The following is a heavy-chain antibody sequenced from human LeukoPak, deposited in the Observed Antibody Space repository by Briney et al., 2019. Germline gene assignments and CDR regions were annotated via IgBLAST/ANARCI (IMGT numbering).Heavy chain of an antibody. CDR2: ISGGTT. CDR3: SRGSGWLSVY. J-gene: IGHJ4*02. D-gene: IGHD6-19*01. CDR1: GFTFGDYL. V-gene: IGHV3-49*03. Sequence: GGSLRLSCTASGFTFGDYLMRWFRQAPGKGLEWIGFISGGTTEYASSVKGRFTISRDDSTSIAYLQMNSLTTEDTAVYYCSRGSGWLSVYWGQGTLVTVSS.